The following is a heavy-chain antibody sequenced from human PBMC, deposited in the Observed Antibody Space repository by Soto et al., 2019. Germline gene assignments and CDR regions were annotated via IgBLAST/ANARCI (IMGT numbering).Heavy chain of an antibody. CDR2: ISAYNGNT. Sequence: ASVSVTCKDSVYTFTSYGSSWVRQAPGQGLEWMGWISAYNGNTNYAQKLQGRVTMTTDTSTSTAYMELRSLRSDDTAVYYCARDRHVWARAFDIWGQGTMVTVSS. CDR1: VYTFTSYG. D-gene: IGHD2-8*01. CDR3: ARDRHVWARAFDI. J-gene: IGHJ3*02. V-gene: IGHV1-18*01.